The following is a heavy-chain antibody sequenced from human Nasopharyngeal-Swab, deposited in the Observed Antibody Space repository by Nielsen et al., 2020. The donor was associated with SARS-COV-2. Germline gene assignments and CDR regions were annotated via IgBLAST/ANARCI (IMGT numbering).Heavy chain of an antibody. D-gene: IGHD2-21*01. J-gene: IGHJ6*03. Sequence: WIRQPPGKGLDWIAEVNHRGSTNYNPSLKSRVTISMDRSKNQFSLKVTSVTAADTAVYYCARSGLFTLGPYSYYYMDVWGKGTTVTVSS. V-gene: IGHV4-34*01. CDR2: VNHRGST. CDR3: ARSGLFTLGPYSYYYMDV.